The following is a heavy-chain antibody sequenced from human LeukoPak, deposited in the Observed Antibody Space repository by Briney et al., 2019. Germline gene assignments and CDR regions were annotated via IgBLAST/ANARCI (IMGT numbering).Heavy chain of an antibody. V-gene: IGHV4-59*01. Sequence: PETLSLTCTDSGGSISSYNWSWIRQPPRKGLVWIGYIYYSASTNYNPSPKSRVTTSVDTSKNQFSLKLSAVTAADTAVYYCARGRGGDYEHWGQGTLVTVSS. CDR1: GGSISSYN. J-gene: IGHJ4*02. D-gene: IGHD2-21*02. CDR3: ARGRGGDYEH. CDR2: IYYSAST.